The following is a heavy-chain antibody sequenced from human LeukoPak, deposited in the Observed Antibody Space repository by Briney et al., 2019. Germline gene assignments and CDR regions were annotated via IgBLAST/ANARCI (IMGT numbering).Heavy chain of an antibody. CDR1: GGSISSYY. Sequence: PSETLSLTCTVSGGSISSYYWSWIRQPPGKELEWIGYIYYSGSTNYNPSLKSRVTISVDTSKNQFSLKLSSVTAADTAVYYCARLKAVLWFGELLFDPWGQGTLVTVSS. CDR3: ARLKAVLWFGELLFDP. J-gene: IGHJ5*02. V-gene: IGHV4-59*01. CDR2: IYYSGST. D-gene: IGHD3-10*01.